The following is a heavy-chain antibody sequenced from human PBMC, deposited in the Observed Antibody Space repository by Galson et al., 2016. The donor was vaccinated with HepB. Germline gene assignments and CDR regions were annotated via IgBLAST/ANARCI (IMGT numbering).Heavy chain of an antibody. V-gene: IGHV1-69*13. Sequence: VKVSCKASGGTFTSYAISWVRQAPGQGLEWMGGIIPIFGTSNYAQKFQGRVTITADESTRTAYMELSSLRSEDTAVYYCARVRDGYNHYYYYGMDVWGQGTTVTVSS. CDR1: GGTFTSYA. CDR3: ARVRDGYNHYYYYGMDV. J-gene: IGHJ6*02. CDR2: IIPIFGTS. D-gene: IGHD5-24*01.